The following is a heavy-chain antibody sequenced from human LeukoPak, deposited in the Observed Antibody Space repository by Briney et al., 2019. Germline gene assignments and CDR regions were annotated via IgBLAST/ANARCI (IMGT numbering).Heavy chain of an antibody. Sequence: PGGSLRLSCAASGFTFSSYSMNWVRQAPGKGLEWVSSINGSGDKTYYADSVKGRFTISRDNSKNTLYLQMNSLRAEDTAVYYCAKDDAWLQYNDWGQGTLVTVSS. CDR1: GFTFSSYS. CDR2: INGSGDKT. CDR3: AKDDAWLQYND. J-gene: IGHJ4*02. D-gene: IGHD5-24*01. V-gene: IGHV3-23*01.